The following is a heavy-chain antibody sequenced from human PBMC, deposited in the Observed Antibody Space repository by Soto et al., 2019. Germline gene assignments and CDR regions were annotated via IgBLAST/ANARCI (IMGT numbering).Heavy chain of an antibody. CDR2: IYYSGST. Sequence: PSETLSLTCTVSGGSTSSSSYYWGWIRQPPGKGLEWIGSIYYSGSTYYNPSLKSRVTISVDTSKNQFSLKLSSVTAADTAVYYCARNVPRYGDYESLPYYYYGMDVWGQGTTVTVSS. J-gene: IGHJ6*02. V-gene: IGHV4-39*01. CDR3: ARNVPRYGDYESLPYYYYGMDV. D-gene: IGHD4-17*01. CDR1: GGSTSSSSYY.